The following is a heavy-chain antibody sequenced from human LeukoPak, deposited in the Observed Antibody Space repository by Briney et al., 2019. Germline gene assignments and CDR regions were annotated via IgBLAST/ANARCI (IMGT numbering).Heavy chain of an antibody. CDR1: EFTFSSYW. CDR2: IKQDGSEK. Sequence: PGGSLRLSCAASEFTFSSYWMSWVRQAPGKGLEWVANIKQDGSEKYYVDSVKGRFTISRDNAKNSLYLQMNSLRAEDTAVYYCARDDYYYGSGRVFDYWGQGTLVTVSS. D-gene: IGHD3-10*01. V-gene: IGHV3-7*01. J-gene: IGHJ4*02. CDR3: ARDDYYYGSGRVFDY.